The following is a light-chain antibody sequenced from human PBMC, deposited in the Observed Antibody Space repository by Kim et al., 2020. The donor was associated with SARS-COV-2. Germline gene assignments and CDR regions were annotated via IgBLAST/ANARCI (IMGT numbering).Light chain of an antibody. CDR1: SSNSGRL. CDR2: SND. J-gene: IGLJ3*02. CDR3: ATWDGSLNTWV. V-gene: IGLV1-47*01. Sequence: PGQGVTIACSGSSSNSGRLVYWYQHLPGTAPKLLIYSNDKRPSGVPDRFAGSKSGTSASLAISGLRSGDEADYYCATWDGSLNTWVFGGGTQLTVL.